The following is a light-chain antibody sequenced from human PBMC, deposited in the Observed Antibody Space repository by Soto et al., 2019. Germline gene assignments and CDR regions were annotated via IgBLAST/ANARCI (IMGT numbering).Light chain of an antibody. J-gene: IGKJ5*01. CDR2: GAS. V-gene: IGKV3D-15*01. CDR1: QSVSSN. CDR3: QQYNNWPPIT. Sequence: IVMTQSPSTVYVSPGERAILSCSASQSVSSNLAWYQQKPGQAPRLLISGASTRATGIPARFSGSGSGTEFTLTISSLQSEDFAVYYCQQYNNWPPITFGQGTGLEI.